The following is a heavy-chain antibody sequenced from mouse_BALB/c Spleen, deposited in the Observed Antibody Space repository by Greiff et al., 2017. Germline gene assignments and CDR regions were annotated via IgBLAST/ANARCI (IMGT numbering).Heavy chain of an antibody. V-gene: IGHV5-6-5*01. Sequence: DAMLVESGGGLVKPGGSLKLSCAASGFTFSSYAMSWVRQTPEKRLEWVASISSGGSTYYPDSVKGRFTISRDNARNILYLQMSSLRSEDTAMYYCARDLPYWGQGTTLTVSS. J-gene: IGHJ2*01. CDR1: GFTFSSYA. CDR3: ARDLPY. CDR2: ISSGGST.